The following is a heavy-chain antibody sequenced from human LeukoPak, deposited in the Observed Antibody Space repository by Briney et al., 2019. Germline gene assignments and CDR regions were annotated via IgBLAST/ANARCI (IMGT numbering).Heavy chain of an antibody. CDR1: GGTFSSYA. CDR2: IIPIFGTA. CDR3: ARARRNTIFGVVITD. V-gene: IGHV1-69*06. Sequence: ASVKVSCKASGGTFSSYAISWVRQAPGQGLEWMGGIIPIFGTANYAQKFQGRVTITADKSTSTAYMELSSLRSEDTAVYYCARARRNTIFGVVITDWGQGTLVTVSS. J-gene: IGHJ4*02. D-gene: IGHD3-3*01.